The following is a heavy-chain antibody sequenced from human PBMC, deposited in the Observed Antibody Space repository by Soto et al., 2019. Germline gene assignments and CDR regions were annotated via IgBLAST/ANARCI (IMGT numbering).Heavy chain of an antibody. CDR2: ISWNSGSI. D-gene: IGHD6-13*01. Sequence: GGSLRLSCAASGFTFDDYAMHWVRQAPGKGLEWVSGISWNSGSIGYADSVKGRFTISRDNAKNSLYLQMNSLRAEDTALYYCAKGPGGSSWYYYYYMDVWGKGTTVTVSS. J-gene: IGHJ6*03. CDR1: GFTFDDYA. CDR3: AKGPGGSSWYYYYYMDV. V-gene: IGHV3-9*01.